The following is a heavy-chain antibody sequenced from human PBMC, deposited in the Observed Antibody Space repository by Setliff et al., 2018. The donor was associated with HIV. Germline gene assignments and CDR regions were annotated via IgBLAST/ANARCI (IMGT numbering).Heavy chain of an antibody. CDR2: ISIGSGAAI. CDR3: ARDWRHGYDLNFDY. D-gene: IGHD5-12*01. V-gene: IGHV3-21*01. CDR1: GFTFSSAW. Sequence: PGGSLRLSCAASGFTFSSAWMGWVRQAPAKGLEWVSSISIGSGAAIYYAESVQGRFTVSRDNAKNSLYLQMNSLRAEDTAMYYCARDWRHGYDLNFDYWGQGTLVTVSS. J-gene: IGHJ4*02.